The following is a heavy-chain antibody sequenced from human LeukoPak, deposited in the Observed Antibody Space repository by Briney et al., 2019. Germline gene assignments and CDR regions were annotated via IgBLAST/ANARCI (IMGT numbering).Heavy chain of an antibody. CDR1: GFTFSSYG. D-gene: IGHD6-19*01. CDR2: IRGSGGGT. V-gene: IGHV3-23*01. Sequence: PGGSLCLSCAASGFTFSSYGMSWVRQAPGKGLEWVSAIRGSGGGTYYADSVKGRFTISRDNSKKTLYLQMNSLRDEDTALYYCAKAGIGVVGYFDYWGEGTLVTVSS. J-gene: IGHJ4*02. CDR3: AKAGIGVVGYFDY.